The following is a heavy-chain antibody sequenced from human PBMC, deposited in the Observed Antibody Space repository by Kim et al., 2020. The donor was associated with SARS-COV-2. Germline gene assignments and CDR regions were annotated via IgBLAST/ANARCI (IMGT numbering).Heavy chain of an antibody. J-gene: IGHJ4*02. CDR2: IYYSGST. V-gene: IGHV4-39*07. CDR1: GGSISSSSYY. Sequence: SETLSLTCTVSGGSISSSSYYWGWIRQPPGKGLEWIGSIYYSGSTYYNPSLKSRVTISVDTSKNQFSLKLSSVTAADTAVYYCARVGYYDSRFDYWGQGTLVTVSS. CDR3: ARVGYYDSRFDY. D-gene: IGHD3-22*01.